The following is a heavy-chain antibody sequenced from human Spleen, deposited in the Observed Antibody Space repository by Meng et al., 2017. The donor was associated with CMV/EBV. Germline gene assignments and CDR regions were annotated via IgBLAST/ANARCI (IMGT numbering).Heavy chain of an antibody. Sequence: ASVKVSCKASGYTFTGQYIHWVRQAPGHGLEWMGWINPNSGGTNYEQKFQGRVTMTRDTSISTAYMELSSLRSDDTAVYYCARGGGKTYYDFWSAYYMNWGQGTLVTSPQ. J-gene: IGHJ4*02. CDR2: INPNSGGT. V-gene: IGHV1-2*02. CDR1: GYTFTGQY. D-gene: IGHD3-3*01. CDR3: ARGGGKTYYDFWSAYYMN.